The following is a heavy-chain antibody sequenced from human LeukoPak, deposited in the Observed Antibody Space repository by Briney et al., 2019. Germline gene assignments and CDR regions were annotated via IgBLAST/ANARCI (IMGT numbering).Heavy chain of an antibody. J-gene: IGHJ6*02. CDR1: GGSISSYY. CDR2: IYYSGST. D-gene: IGHD6-13*01. Sequence: SETLSLTCTVSGGSISSYYWSWIRQPPGKGLEWIGYIYYSGSTNYNPSLKSRVIISVDTSKNQFSLKLSSVTAADTAVYYCARAGYSSSWDYYYYYGMDVWGQGTTVTVSS. V-gene: IGHV4-59*01. CDR3: ARAGYSSSWDYYYYYGMDV.